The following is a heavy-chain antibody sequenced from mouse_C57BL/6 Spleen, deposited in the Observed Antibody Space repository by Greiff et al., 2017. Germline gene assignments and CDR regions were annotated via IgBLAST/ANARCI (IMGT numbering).Heavy chain of an antibody. V-gene: IGHV1-81*01. Sequence: SGAELARPGASVKLSCKASGYTFTSYGISWVKQRTGQGLEWIGEIYPRSGNTYYNEKFKGKATLTADKSSSTAYMELRSLTSEDSAVYFCARGYDYEGYFDVWGTGTTVTVSS. D-gene: IGHD2-4*01. CDR1: GYTFTSYG. CDR3: ARGYDYEGYFDV. CDR2: IYPRSGNT. J-gene: IGHJ1*03.